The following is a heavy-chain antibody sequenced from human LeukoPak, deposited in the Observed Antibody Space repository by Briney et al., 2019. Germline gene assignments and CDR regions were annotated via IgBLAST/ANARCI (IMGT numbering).Heavy chain of an antibody. CDR3: ARGVPLVGVTGFDY. D-gene: IGHD1-26*01. CDR1: GFTFSSYA. V-gene: IGHV3-30-3*01. Sequence: GGSLRLSCAASGFTFSSYAMHWVRQAPGKGLEWVAVISYDGSNKYYADSVKGRFTISRDNSKNTLYLQMNSLRAEDTAVYYCARGVPLVGVTGFDYWGQGTLVTVSS. J-gene: IGHJ4*02. CDR2: ISYDGSNK.